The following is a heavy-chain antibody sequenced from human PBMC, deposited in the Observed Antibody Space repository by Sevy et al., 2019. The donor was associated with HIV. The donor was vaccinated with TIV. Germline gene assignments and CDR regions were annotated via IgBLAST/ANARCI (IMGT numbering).Heavy chain of an antibody. Sequence: SETLSLTCTVSGGTISSSSYRWGWIRQPPGKGLGWVGSIYPTGAADDNPSLKRRVTMSVDTSKNQFSLQVGSVTAADTAVYYCARWYGNNFDYWGQRALVTVSS. CDR1: GGTISSSSYR. J-gene: IGHJ4*02. CDR2: IYPTGAA. CDR3: ARWYGNNFDY. D-gene: IGHD3-10*01. V-gene: IGHV4-39*01.